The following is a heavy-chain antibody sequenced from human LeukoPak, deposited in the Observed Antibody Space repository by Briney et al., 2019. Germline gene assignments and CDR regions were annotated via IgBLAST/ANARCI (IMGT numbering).Heavy chain of an antibody. CDR1: GFTFSSYA. CDR2: ISDSGTGT. D-gene: IGHD5-24*01. V-gene: IGHV3-23*01. Sequence: GGSLRLSCAASGFTFSSYAMSWVRQAPGKGLEWVSGISDSGTGTYYADSVKGRFTISRDNSKNTLFLQMNSLRAEDTAVYYCAKDHIRRDGYSDFDYWGQGTLVTVSS. CDR3: AKDHIRRDGYSDFDY. J-gene: IGHJ4*02.